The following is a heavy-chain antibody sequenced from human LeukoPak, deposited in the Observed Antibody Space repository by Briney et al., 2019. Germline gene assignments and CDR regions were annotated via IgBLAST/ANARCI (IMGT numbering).Heavy chain of an antibody. CDR2: VYYSGST. D-gene: IGHD3-10*01. J-gene: IGHJ4*02. V-gene: IGHV4-59*01. Sequence: PSETLSLICTVSGGSFEHYFWGWIRQPPGRGLEWIGYVYYSGSTDYSPSLKSRLTISADTSKNQFSLKLSSVTAADTAVYYCASHRRSHGSEYWGQGTLVTVSS. CDR3: ASHRRSHGSEY. CDR1: GGSFEHYF.